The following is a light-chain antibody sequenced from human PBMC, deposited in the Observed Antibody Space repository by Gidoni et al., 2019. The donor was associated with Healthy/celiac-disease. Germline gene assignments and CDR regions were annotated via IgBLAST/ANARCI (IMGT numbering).Light chain of an antibody. V-gene: IGKV3-15*01. Sequence: EIVMTQSPATLSVSPGERATLSCRASQSVSSYLAWYQQTPGQAPRLLSDGASTRATGIPSRCSGGESGTEFTLTISSQQSEDFAVYYCQQYNNWPYTFGQGTKLEIK. CDR2: GAS. CDR3: QQYNNWPYT. CDR1: QSVSSY. J-gene: IGKJ2*01.